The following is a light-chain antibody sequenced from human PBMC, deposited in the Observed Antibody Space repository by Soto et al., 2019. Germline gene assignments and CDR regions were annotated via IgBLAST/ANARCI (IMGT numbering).Light chain of an antibody. CDR3: QEYDNWPPEGT. CDR2: GAS. CDR1: QSVSIN. J-gene: IGKJ1*01. V-gene: IGKV3-15*01. Sequence: TVLTQSPATLSVSPGERASLSCRASQSVSINLAWYQQKSGQAPRLLIYGASTRATGIPARFSGSRSGTEFTLTINRLQSEDSAVYYCQEYDNWPPEGTFGQGTKV.